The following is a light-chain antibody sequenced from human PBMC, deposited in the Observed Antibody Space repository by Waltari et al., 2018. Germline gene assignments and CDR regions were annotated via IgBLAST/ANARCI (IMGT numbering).Light chain of an antibody. V-gene: IGLV1-44*01. J-gene: IGLJ1*01. CDR3: AAWDDSLNALYV. Sequence: QSVLTQPPSASGTPGQRVTISCSGSSSNIGRNTVNWYQQLPGTAPKLLIYSNNQRPSGVPDRFPGSKSGTSASLAISGLQSEDEADYYCAAWDDSLNALYVFGTGTKVTVL. CDR1: SSNIGRNT. CDR2: SNN.